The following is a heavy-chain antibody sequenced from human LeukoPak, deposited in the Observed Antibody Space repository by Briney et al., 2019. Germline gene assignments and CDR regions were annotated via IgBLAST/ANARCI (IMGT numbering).Heavy chain of an antibody. CDR3: ARLFSSGYYPLDAFDI. V-gene: IGHV4-30-4*08. Sequence: SQTLSLTCTVSGASIRSGDYYWSWIRQPPGKGLEWIGEINHSGSTNYNPSLKSRVTISVDTSKNQFSLKLSSVTAADTAVYYCARLFSSGYYPLDAFDIWGQGTMVTVSS. J-gene: IGHJ3*02. D-gene: IGHD3-22*01. CDR2: INHSGST. CDR1: GASIRSGDYY.